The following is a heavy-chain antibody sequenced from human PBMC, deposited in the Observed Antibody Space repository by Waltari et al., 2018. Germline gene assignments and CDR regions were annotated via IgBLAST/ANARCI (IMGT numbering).Heavy chain of an antibody. D-gene: IGHD1-1*01. CDR3: ARVKSDDEPDYYYYMDV. CDR2: IYYSGRT. CDR1: GGSISSYY. J-gene: IGHJ6*03. Sequence: QVQLQESGPGLVKPSETLSLTCTVSGGSISSYYWSWIRQPPGKGLEWFGFIYYSGRTTYSPSCKSRVTIAVSTSKSQFSLKLSSVTAADTAVYYCARVKSDDEPDYYYYMDVWGKGTTVTVSS. V-gene: IGHV4-59*01.